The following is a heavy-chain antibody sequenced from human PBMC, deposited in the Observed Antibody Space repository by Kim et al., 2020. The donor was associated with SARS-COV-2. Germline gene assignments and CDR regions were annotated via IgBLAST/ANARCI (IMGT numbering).Heavy chain of an antibody. CDR3: ARVAVVRGVISNYYYGMDV. CDR2: IYYSGST. CDR1: GGSISSGDYY. D-gene: IGHD3-10*01. Sequence: SETLSLTCTVSGGSISSGDYYWSWIRQPPGKGLEWIGYIYYSGSTYYNPSLKSRVTISVDTSKNQFSLKLSSVTAADTAVYYCARVAVVRGVISNYYYGMDVWGQGTTFTVSS. J-gene: IGHJ6*02. V-gene: IGHV4-30-4*01.